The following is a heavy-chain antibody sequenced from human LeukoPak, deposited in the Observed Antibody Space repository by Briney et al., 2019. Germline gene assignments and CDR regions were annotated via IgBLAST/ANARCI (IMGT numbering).Heavy chain of an antibody. V-gene: IGHV3-7*01. CDR1: GFTFSDYY. CDR2: IKQDGSEK. D-gene: IGHD1-26*01. Sequence: GGSLRLSCEASGFTFSDYYMSWIRQAPGKGLEWVANIKQDGSEKYYVDSVKGRFTISRDNAKNSLYLQMDSLRAEDTAVYYCARDKQVGPTTLDYWGQGTLVTVSS. CDR3: ARDKQVGPTTLDY. J-gene: IGHJ4*02.